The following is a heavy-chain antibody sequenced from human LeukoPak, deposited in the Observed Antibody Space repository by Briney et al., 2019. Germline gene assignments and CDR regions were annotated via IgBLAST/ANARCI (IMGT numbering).Heavy chain of an antibody. V-gene: IGHV4-30-2*01. CDR1: GGSISSGGYS. J-gene: IGHJ4*02. CDR2: IYHSGST. CDR3: ARDGCGSSSCLDY. D-gene: IGHD6-6*01. Sequence: SETLSLTCAVSGGSISSGGYSWSWIRQPPGKGLEWIGYIYHSGSTHYNPSLKSRVTFSRDRSKNQFSLKLSSVTAADTAVYYCARDGCGSSSCLDYWGQGTLVTVSS.